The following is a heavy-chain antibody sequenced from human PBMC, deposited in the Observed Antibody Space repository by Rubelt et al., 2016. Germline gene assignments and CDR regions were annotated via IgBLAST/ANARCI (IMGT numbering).Heavy chain of an antibody. CDR3: ARDRIRIAARQGWYFDL. CDR2: IIPILGIA. D-gene: IGHD6-6*01. Sequence: QVQLVQSGAEVKKPGSSVKVSCKASGGTFSSYAISWVRQAPGQGLEWMGRIIPILGIANYAQKFQGRVTIPADKSTSTAYMELSSLRSEDTAVYYCARDRIRIAARQGWYFDLWGRGTLVTVSS. V-gene: IGHV1-69*04. CDR1: GGTFSSYA. J-gene: IGHJ2*01.